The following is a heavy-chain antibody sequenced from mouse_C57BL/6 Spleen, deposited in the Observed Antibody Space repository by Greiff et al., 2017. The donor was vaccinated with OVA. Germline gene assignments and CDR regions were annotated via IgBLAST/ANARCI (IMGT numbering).Heavy chain of an antibody. J-gene: IGHJ2*01. CDR1: GYTFTSYW. V-gene: IGHV1-64*01. CDR3: ASTMIELFDY. CDR2: IHPNSGST. Sequence: QVQLQQPGAELVKPGASVKLSCKASGYTFTSYWMHWVKQRPGQGLEWIGMIHPNSGSTNYNEKFKSKATLTVDKSSRTAYMQLSSLTSEDSAVYYCASTMIELFDYWGQGTTLTVSS. D-gene: IGHD2-4*01.